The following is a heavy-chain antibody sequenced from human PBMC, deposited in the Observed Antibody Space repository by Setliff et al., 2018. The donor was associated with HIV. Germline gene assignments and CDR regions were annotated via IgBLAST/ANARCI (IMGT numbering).Heavy chain of an antibody. CDR1: GFTFSHYG. J-gene: IGHJ4*02. D-gene: IGHD3-10*01. Sequence: PGGSLRLSCVVSGFTFSHYGMHWVRQAPGKGLEWVTFIASDVSKTHIADSVKGRFTISRDNSKNMLYLQMNSLSADDTAVYYCTREPTPKELWFFSGYYSDYWGQGTLVTVSS. CDR3: TREPTPKELWFFSGYYSDY. V-gene: IGHV3-30*02. CDR2: IASDVSKT.